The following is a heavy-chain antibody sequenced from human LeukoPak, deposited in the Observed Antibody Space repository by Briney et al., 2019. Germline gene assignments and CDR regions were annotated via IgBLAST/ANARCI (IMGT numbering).Heavy chain of an antibody. J-gene: IGHJ6*03. V-gene: IGHV1-8*01. D-gene: IGHD6-13*01. CDR3: AREPQLDYYYYYYMDV. Sequence: ASVKVSCKASGYTFTSHDINWVRQATGQGLEWMGWMSPNSGNTGYAQKLQGRVTMARDTSISTAYMELSSLRSEDTAVYYCAREPQLDYYYYYYMDVWGKGTTVTVSS. CDR2: MSPNSGNT. CDR1: GYTFTSHD.